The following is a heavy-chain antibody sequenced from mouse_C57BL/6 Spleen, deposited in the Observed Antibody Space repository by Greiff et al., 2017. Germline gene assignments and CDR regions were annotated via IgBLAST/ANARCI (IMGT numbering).Heavy chain of an antibody. CDR1: GYSITSGYY. CDR2: ISYDGSN. Sequence: EVQLQESGPGLVKPSQSLSLTCSVTGYSITSGYYWNWIRQFPGNKLEWMGYISYDGSNNYNPSLKNRISITRDTSKNQFFLKLNSVTTEDTATXYCARGTRFAYWGQGTLVTVSA. CDR3: ARGTRFAY. V-gene: IGHV3-6*01. J-gene: IGHJ3*01.